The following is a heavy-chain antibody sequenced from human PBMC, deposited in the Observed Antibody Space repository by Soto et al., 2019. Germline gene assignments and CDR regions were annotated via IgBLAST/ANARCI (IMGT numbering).Heavy chain of an antibody. Sequence: EVQLLESGGGLVQPGGSLRLSCAASGFTFSSYAMSWVRQAPGKGLEWVSAISGSGGSTYYADSVKGRFTISRDNSKNTLYLQMHSLRAEDTAVYYCASSQSMVRGVLVWGQGTLVTVAS. V-gene: IGHV3-23*01. J-gene: IGHJ4*02. CDR2: ISGSGGST. D-gene: IGHD3-10*01. CDR1: GFTFSSYA. CDR3: ASSQSMVRGVLV.